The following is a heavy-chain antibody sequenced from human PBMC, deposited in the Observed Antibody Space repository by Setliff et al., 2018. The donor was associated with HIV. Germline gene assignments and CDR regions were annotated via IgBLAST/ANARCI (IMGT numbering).Heavy chain of an antibody. V-gene: IGHV1-18*01. J-gene: IGHJ6*02. CDR3: ARLGSGWSDSYYYAMDV. CDR2: ISPYNGHT. D-gene: IGHD6-19*01. Sequence: GASVKVSCKASGYTFLTYGISWVRQAPGHGLEWMGWISPYNGHTNYAQNFQGRVTMTTDTSTGRAYMELRSLRSDDTAAYFCARLGSGWSDSYYYAMDVWGQGTTVTVSS. CDR1: GYTFLTYG.